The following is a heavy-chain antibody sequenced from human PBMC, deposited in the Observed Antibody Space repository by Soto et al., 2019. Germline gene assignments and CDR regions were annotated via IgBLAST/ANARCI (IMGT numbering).Heavy chain of an antibody. CDR1: GYSFSINW. CDR3: ARHLYESSGYRYFDL. V-gene: IGHV5-51*01. D-gene: IGHD3-22*01. J-gene: IGHJ4*02. Sequence: GESLKISCQGSGYSFSINWIGWVRQMPGKGLEWMGIIYPGDSEVKYSPSFRGQVTISVDTSISTAYLQWSSLKATDTAMYYCARHLYESSGYRYFDLWGQGTLVTVSS. CDR2: IYPGDSEV.